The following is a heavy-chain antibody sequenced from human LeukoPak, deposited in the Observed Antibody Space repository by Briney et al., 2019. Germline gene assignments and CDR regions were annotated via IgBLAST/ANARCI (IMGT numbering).Heavy chain of an antibody. CDR3: ARDRYALTFDY. CDR2: INHSGST. D-gene: IGHD3-16*02. Sequence: KSSETLSLTCAVYGGSFSGYYWSWIRQPPGKGLEWIGEINHSGSTNYNPSLKSRVTISVDTSKNQFSLKLSSVTAADTAVYYCARDRYALTFDYWGQGTLVTVSS. J-gene: IGHJ4*02. CDR1: GGSFSGYY. V-gene: IGHV4-34*01.